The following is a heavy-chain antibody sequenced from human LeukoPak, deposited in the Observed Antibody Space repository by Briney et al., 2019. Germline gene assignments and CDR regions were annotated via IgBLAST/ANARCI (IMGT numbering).Heavy chain of an antibody. D-gene: IGHD3-22*01. CDR2: INSDGRST. Sequence: LAGGSLRLSCAASGFTFSSYWMHWVRQAPGKGLVWVSRINSDGRSTSYADSVKGRFTISRDNSKNTLHLQMNSLRAEDTAVYYCARHSGGYYHYDYWGPGTPVTVAS. CDR1: GFTFSSYW. CDR3: ARHSGGYYHYDY. J-gene: IGHJ4*02. V-gene: IGHV3-74*01.